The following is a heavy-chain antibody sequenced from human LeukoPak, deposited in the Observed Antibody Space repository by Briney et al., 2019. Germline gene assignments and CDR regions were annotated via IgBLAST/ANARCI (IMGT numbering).Heavy chain of an antibody. Sequence: QTGGSLRLSCAASGFTFSSYEMNWVRQAPGKGLEWVSYISSSGSTIYYADSVKGRFTISRDNAKNSLYLQMNSLRAEDTAVYYCVRDIKVLDTGGPDYNYRFDYWGQGTLVTVSS. CDR3: VRDIKVLDTGGPDYNYRFDY. CDR1: GFTFSSYE. J-gene: IGHJ4*02. CDR2: ISSSGSTI. D-gene: IGHD5-24*01. V-gene: IGHV3-48*03.